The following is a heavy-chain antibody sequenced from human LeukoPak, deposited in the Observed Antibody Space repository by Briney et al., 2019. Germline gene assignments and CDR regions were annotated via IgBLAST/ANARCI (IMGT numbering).Heavy chain of an antibody. V-gene: IGHV3-20*04. D-gene: IGHD5-18*01. CDR1: GFTFDDYG. Sequence: GGSLRLSCAASGFTFDDYGMSWVRQAPGKGLEWVSGINWNGGNTNYADSVKGRVTISIDNAKRSLYLQMNSLRAEDTALYFCARGYTTMVEGYFYYYLDVWGKGTTVTVSS. J-gene: IGHJ6*03. CDR2: INWNGGNT. CDR3: ARGYTTMVEGYFYYYLDV.